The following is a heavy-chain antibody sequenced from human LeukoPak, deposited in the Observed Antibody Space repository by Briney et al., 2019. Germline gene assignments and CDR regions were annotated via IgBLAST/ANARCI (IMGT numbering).Heavy chain of an antibody. D-gene: IGHD2-21*01. Sequence: GSLRLSCAASGFSVSGKFMSRVRQAPGKGLEWVSIIHYDGKIRYAGSVGGRFTIYRDDSENTLFLQMNSLRVDDTAVYFCASGDGYLQPYWGQGTLVTVSS. CDR2: IHYDGKI. V-gene: IGHV3-53*01. CDR3: ASGDGYLQPY. CDR1: GFSVSGKF. J-gene: IGHJ4*02.